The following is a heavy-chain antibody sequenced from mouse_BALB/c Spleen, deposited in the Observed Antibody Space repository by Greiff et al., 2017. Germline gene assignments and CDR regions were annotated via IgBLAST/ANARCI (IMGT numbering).Heavy chain of an antibody. J-gene: IGHJ2*01. Sequence: EVMLVESGGGLVKPGGSLKLSCAASGFTFSDYYMYWVRQTPEKRLEWVATISDGGSYTYYPDSVKGRFTISRDNAKNNLYLQMSSLKSEDTAMYYCARGEDYGNFFDYWGQGTTLTVSS. CDR1: GFTFSDYY. D-gene: IGHD2-1*01. CDR3: ARGEDYGNFFDY. V-gene: IGHV5-4*02. CDR2: ISDGGSYT.